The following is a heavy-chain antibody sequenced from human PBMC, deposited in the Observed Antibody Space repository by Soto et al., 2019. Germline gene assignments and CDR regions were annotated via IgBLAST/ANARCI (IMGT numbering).Heavy chain of an antibody. D-gene: IGHD3-9*01. Sequence: ASVKVSCKASGYTFTSYGISCVRQAPGQGLEWMGWISAYNGNTNYAQKLQGRVTMTTDTSTSTAYMELRSLRSDDTAVYYCAREFFSGLYLDGLTTGVYKGSDPRGKGTLVPVS. CDR3: AREFFSGLYLDGLTTGVYKGSDP. V-gene: IGHV1-18*01. J-gene: IGHJ5*02. CDR2: ISAYNGNT. CDR1: GYTFTSYG.